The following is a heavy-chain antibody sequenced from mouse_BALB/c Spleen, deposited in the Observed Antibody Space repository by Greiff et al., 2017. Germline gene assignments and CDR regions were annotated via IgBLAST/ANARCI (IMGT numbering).Heavy chain of an antibody. V-gene: IGHV3-6*02. CDR3: ARITGLHFDY. Sequence: ESGPGLVKPSQSLSLTCSVTGYSITSGYYWNWIRQFPGNKLEWMGYISYDGSNNYNPSLKNRISITRDTSKNQFFLKLNSVTTEDTATYYCARITGLHFDYWGQGTTLTVSS. CDR1: GYSITSGYY. D-gene: IGHD4-1*01. J-gene: IGHJ2*01. CDR2: ISYDGSN.